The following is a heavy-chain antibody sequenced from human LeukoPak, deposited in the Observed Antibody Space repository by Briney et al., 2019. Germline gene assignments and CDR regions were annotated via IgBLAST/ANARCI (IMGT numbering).Heavy chain of an antibody. J-gene: IGHJ3*02. V-gene: IGHV1-18*01. D-gene: IGHD6-13*01. CDR2: ISAYNGNT. CDR1: GYTFTSYG. Sequence: ASVKVSCKASGYTFTSYGISWVRQAPGQGLEWMGWISAYNGNTNYAQKLQGRVTMTTDTSTSTAYMELRSLRSDDTAVYYCARGGGPYSSSWYRNAFDIWGQGTMVTVSS. CDR3: ARGGGPYSSSWYRNAFDI.